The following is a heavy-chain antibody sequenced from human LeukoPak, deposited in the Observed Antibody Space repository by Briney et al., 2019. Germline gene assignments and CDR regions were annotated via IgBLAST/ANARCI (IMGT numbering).Heavy chain of an antibody. CDR1: GLNFQSYH. CDR3: ARDSSRHSTRPIDY. V-gene: IGHV3-21*01. J-gene: IGHJ4*02. CDR2: ISSTSTSM. Sequence: GGSLRLSCTTSGLNFQSYHMNWVRQAPGKGPEWVSSISSTSTSMFYADSVKGRFTISRDNAKNSLYLQMNSLRAEDTALYFCARDSSRHSTRPIDYWGQGILVTVSS. D-gene: IGHD2-2*01.